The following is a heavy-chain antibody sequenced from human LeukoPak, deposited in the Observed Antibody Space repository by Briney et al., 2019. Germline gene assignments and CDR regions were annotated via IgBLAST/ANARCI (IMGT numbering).Heavy chain of an antibody. J-gene: IGHJ4*02. V-gene: IGHV1-69*13. CDR2: IIPIFGTA. Sequence: ASVKVSCKASGGTFSSYAISWVRQAPGQGLEWMGGIIPIFGTANYAQKFQGRVTITADESTSTAYMELSSLRSEDTAVYYCAASSGWGYYFDYWGQGTLVTVSS. CDR3: AASSGWGYYFDY. CDR1: GGTFSSYA. D-gene: IGHD6-19*01.